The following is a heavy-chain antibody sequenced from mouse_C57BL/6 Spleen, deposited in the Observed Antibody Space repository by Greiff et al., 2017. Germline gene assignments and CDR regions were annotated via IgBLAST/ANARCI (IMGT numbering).Heavy chain of an antibody. Sequence: EVKLMESGGGLVQPGGSLSLSCAASGFTFTDYYMSWVRQPPGKALEWLGFIRNKANGYTTEYSASVKGRFTISRDNSQSILYLQMNALRAEDSATYYSAIYPIYYDYDAMDYWGQGTSVTVSS. CDR3: AIYPIYYDYDAMDY. V-gene: IGHV7-3*01. J-gene: IGHJ4*01. CDR1: GFTFTDYY. CDR2: IRNKANGYTT. D-gene: IGHD2-1*01.